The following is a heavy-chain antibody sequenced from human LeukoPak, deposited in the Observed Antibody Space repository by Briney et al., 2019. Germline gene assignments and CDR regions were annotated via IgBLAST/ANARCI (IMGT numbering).Heavy chain of an antibody. CDR1: GGSISSYY. CDR3: ARGLAVSSSWYGRWFDP. V-gene: IGHV4-59*08. CDR2: IYYSGST. D-gene: IGHD6-13*01. J-gene: IGHJ5*02. Sequence: SETLSLTCTVSGGSISSYYWSWIRQPPGKGLEWIGYIYYSGSTNYTPSLKSRVTISVDTSKNQFSLKLSSVTAADTAVYYCARGLAVSSSWYGRWFDPWGQGTLVTVSS.